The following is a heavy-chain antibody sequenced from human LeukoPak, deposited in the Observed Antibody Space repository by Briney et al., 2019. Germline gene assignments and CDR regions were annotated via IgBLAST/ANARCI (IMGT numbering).Heavy chain of an antibody. Sequence: GGSLRLSCAASGFTFNTYVMSWVRQAPGKGLEWVSAVSGSGGLTYYADSVKGRVTISRDNSKNTLYLQINSLRAEDTAVYYCAKDRLAAALTGAFDIWGQGTMVTVSS. CDR1: GFTFNTYV. CDR2: VSGSGGLT. CDR3: AKDRLAAALTGAFDI. D-gene: IGHD6-13*01. V-gene: IGHV3-23*01. J-gene: IGHJ3*02.